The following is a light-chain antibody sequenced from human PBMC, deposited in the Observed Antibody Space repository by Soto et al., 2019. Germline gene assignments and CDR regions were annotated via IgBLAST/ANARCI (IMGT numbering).Light chain of an antibody. Sequence: IQMTQSPLFLSASIGDRVTITCQASQDITNYLNWYQQKPGKAPKLLIYDASMLERGVPSRFSGGGSGTHFTFTISSLQPEDIATFYCQQYDSFPYSFGQGTKV. J-gene: IGKJ2*03. CDR2: DAS. CDR1: QDITNY. CDR3: QQYDSFPYS. V-gene: IGKV1-33*01.